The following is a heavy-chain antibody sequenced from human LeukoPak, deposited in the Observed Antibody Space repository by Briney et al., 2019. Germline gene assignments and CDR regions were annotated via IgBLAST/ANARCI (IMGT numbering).Heavy chain of an antibody. CDR1: GVSISSNTLY. J-gene: IGHJ4*02. CDR2: IHYSGTT. V-gene: IGHV4-39*01. Sequence: PSETLSLTCSVSGVSISSNTLYWGWIRQPPGKGLEWIGSIHYSGTTYYNPSLKSRVTISVDTSKNQFSLKLSSVTAADTAVYYCARGYYYDSSGSYFFDYWGQGTLVTVSS. D-gene: IGHD3-22*01. CDR3: ARGYYYDSSGSYFFDY.